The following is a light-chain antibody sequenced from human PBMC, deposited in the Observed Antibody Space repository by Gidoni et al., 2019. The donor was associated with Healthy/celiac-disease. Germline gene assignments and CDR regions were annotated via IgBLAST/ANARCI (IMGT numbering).Light chain of an antibody. V-gene: IGKV1-9*01. CDR2: AAS. J-gene: IGKJ4*01. CDR1: QGISSY. Sequence: DIQLTQSPSFLSASVGDRVTITCPASQGISSYLAWYQQKPGKAPKLLIYAASTLQSGVPSRFSGSGSGTEFTLTISSLQPEDFATYYCQQLNSYPVLTFGGGTKVEIK. CDR3: QQLNSYPVLT.